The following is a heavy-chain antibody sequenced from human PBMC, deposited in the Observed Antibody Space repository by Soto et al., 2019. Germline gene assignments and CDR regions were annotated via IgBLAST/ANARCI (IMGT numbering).Heavy chain of an antibody. V-gene: IGHV1-3*01. CDR3: ARDPQLLWVRDAFDI. CDR2: INAGSGNT. D-gene: IGHD2-2*01. CDR1: GYTFTSYA. J-gene: IGHJ3*02. Sequence: ASVKVSCKASGYTFTSYAMHWVRQAPGQRLEWMGWINAGSGNTKYSQKFQGRVTITRDTSASTAYMELSSLRSEDTAVYYRARDPQLLWVRDAFDIWGQGTMVTVSS.